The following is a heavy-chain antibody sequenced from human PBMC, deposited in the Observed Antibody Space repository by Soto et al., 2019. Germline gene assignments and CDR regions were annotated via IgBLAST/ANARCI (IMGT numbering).Heavy chain of an antibody. J-gene: IGHJ4*02. D-gene: IGHD3-10*01. V-gene: IGHV1-69*01. CDR3: AGNLEFRDGNISHLDF. CDR2: IIPIFGTP. Sequence: QVQLVQSGAEVKKPGSSVKVSCKASGGTFSSHVFNWVRQAPGQGREWMGGIIPIFGTPNYEQKFQGRVTITADESRSTVNMELNSLRAENTAVYYCAGNLEFRDGNISHLDFWGQGTLVTVSS. CDR1: GGTFSSHV.